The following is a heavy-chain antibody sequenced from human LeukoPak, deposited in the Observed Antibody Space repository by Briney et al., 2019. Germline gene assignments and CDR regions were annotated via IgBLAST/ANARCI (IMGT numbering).Heavy chain of an antibody. J-gene: IGHJ5*02. CDR2: INPNSGGT. V-gene: IGHV1-2*02. Sequence: ASVKVSCKASGYTFTGYYMHWVRQAPGQGLEWMGWINPNSGGTNYAQKFQGRVTMTRDTSISTAYMELSRLRSDDTAVYYCARDTIVGATYWFDPWGLGTLVTVSS. D-gene: IGHD1-26*01. CDR1: GYTFTGYY. CDR3: ARDTIVGATYWFDP.